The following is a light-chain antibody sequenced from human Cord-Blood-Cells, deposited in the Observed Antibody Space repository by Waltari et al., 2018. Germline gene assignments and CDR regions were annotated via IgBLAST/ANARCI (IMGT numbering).Light chain of an antibody. Sequence: QSVLTQPPSASGTSGQRVTISCSGSSSNIGSNYVYWYQQLPGTAPKRLIYRNNQRPSGVPDRFSGSKSGTSASLAISGLRSEDEADYYCVAWDDSLSGWVFGGGTKLTVL. CDR1: SSNIGSNY. V-gene: IGLV1-47*01. CDR2: RNN. CDR3: VAWDDSLSGWV. J-gene: IGLJ3*02.